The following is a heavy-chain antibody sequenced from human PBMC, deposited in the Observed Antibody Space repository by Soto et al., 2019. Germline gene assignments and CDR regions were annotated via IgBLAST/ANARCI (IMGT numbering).Heavy chain of an antibody. CDR2: IYPGDSDT. D-gene: IGHD6-6*01. J-gene: IGHJ6*02. V-gene: IGHV5-51*01. CDR3: ARPARRHGGSSSSFYYYGMDV. Sequence: GESLKISCKGSGYSFTSYWIGWVRQMPGKGLEWMGIIYPGDSDTSYSPSFQGQVTISADKSISTAYLQWSSLKASDTAMYYCARPARRHGGSSSSFYYYGMDVWGQGTTVTVSS. CDR1: GYSFTSYW.